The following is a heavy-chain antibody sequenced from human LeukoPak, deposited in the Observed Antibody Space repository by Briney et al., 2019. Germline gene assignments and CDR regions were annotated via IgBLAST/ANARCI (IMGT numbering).Heavy chain of an antibody. CDR3: ARDHITMIRGVSYYYYGMDV. J-gene: IGHJ6*02. V-gene: IGHV3-53*01. CDR2: IYSGGNT. CDR1: GFTFSYY. Sequence: PGGSLRLSCAASGFTFSYYWSWVRQAPGKGPEWVSIIYSGGNTFYADSVKGRFTISRDSSKNTLFLQMISLRAEDTAVYYCARDHITMIRGVSYYYYGMDVWGQGTTVTVSS. D-gene: IGHD3-10*01.